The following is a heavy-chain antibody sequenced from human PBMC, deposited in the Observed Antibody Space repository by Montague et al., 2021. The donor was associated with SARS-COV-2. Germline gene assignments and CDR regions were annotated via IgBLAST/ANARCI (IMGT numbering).Heavy chain of an antibody. CDR1: GYSITHAYY. CDR2: IWHGGST. J-gene: IGHJ6*02. CDR3: ARTSQYCTPTNCYLPNAMDV. D-gene: IGHD2-8*01. V-gene: IGHV4-38-2*02. Sequence: SETLSLTCTVSGYSITHAYYWGWIRQPPGKGLELIGNIWHGGSTYYNPSLKSRVTISVDTSNNQFSLKLTSVTAADTAVYYCARTSQYCTPTNCYLPNAMDVWGQGTTVTVSS.